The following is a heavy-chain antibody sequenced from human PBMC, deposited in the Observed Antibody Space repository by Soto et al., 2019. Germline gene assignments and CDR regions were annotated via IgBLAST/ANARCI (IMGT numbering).Heavy chain of an antibody. CDR2: IYHSGST. CDR1: GGTISSWY. J-gene: IGHJ4*02. D-gene: IGHD2-2*01. V-gene: IGHV4-59*04. Sequence: SETLSLTCTVSGGTISSWYWSWIRQPPGKGLEWIGYIYHSGSTYYNPSLKSRVTISVDRSKNQFSLKLSSVTAADTAVDYCAGGRIGTRRDYWGQGTLVTVSS. CDR3: AGGRIGTRRDY.